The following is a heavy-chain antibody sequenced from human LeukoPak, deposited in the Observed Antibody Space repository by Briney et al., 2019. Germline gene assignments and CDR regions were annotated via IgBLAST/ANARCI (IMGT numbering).Heavy chain of an antibody. D-gene: IGHD6-13*01. CDR3: ASIAAAGKIYYYYGMDV. CDR2: IYSGGST. CDR1: GFTVSSNY. J-gene: IGHJ6*04. V-gene: IGHV3-53*01. Sequence: GGSLRLSCAASGFTVSSNYMSWVRQAPGKGLEWVSVIYSGGSTYYADSVKGRFTISRDNSKNTLYLQMNSLRAEDTAVYYCASIAAAGKIYYYYGMDVWGKGPTVTVSS.